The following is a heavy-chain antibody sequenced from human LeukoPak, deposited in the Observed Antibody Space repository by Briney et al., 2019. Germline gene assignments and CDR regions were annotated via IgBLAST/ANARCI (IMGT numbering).Heavy chain of an antibody. V-gene: IGHV3-20*04. CDR3: ARRFGIAVAGPFDY. J-gene: IGHJ4*02. D-gene: IGHD6-19*01. CDR1: GFTFGDYG. CDR2: INWIGGSP. Sequence: GGSLILSCAASGFTFGDYGMSRVRQAPGKGLEWVSGINWIGGSPGYADSVKGRFTISRDNAKNSLYLQMNSLSAEDTALYYCARRFGIAVAGPFDYWGQGTLVTLSS.